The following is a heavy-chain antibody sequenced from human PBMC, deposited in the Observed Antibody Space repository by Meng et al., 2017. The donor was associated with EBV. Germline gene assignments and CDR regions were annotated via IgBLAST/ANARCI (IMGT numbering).Heavy chain of an antibody. CDR2: FLPRLDAP. D-gene: IGHD3-10*01. CDR3: ASESGRGYTPDY. Sequence: QVQLGQSPAEVKKPGSSVKVSCKTSGGPFRYYGISWVRQAPGQGLEWLGGFLPRLDAPNYAQKFHGRVKITADESTSTHYMDLSSLRSEDTAIYYCASESGRGYTPDYWGQGTLVTVSS. V-gene: IGHV1-69*01. CDR1: GGPFRYYG. J-gene: IGHJ4*02.